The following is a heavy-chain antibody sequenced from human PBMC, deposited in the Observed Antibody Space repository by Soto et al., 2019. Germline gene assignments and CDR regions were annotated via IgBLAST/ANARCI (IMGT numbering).Heavy chain of an antibody. CDR1: GGSFSGYY. V-gene: IGHV4-34*01. CDR2: INHSGST. CDR3: ASGGMYYYDSSGYSDDFDI. J-gene: IGHJ3*02. D-gene: IGHD3-22*01. Sequence: SETLSLTCAVYGGSFSGYYWSWIRQPPVKGLEWIGEINHSGSTNYNPSLKSRVTISVDTSKNQFSLKLSSVTAADTAVYYCASGGMYYYDSSGYSDDFDIWGQGAMVTVSS.